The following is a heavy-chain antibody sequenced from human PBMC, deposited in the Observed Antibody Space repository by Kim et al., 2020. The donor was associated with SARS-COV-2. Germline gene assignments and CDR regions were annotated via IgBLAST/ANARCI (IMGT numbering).Heavy chain of an antibody. V-gene: IGHV1-3*01. CDR1: GYTFTSYA. CDR3: ARDGLTGYYWNYYYYGMDV. Sequence: ASVKVSCKASGYTFTSYAMHWVRQAPGQRLEWMGWINAGNGNTKYSQKFQGRVTITRDTSASTAYMELSSLRSEDTAVYYCARDGLTGYYWNYYYYGMDVWGQGTTVTVSS. J-gene: IGHJ6*02. D-gene: IGHD3-9*01. CDR2: INAGNGNT.